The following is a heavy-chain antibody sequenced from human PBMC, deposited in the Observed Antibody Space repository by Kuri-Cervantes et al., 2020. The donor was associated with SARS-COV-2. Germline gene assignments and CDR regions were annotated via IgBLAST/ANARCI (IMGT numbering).Heavy chain of an antibody. D-gene: IGHD2-2*01. CDR2: INHSGST. V-gene: IGHV4-34*01. J-gene: IGHJ6*03. Sequence: GSLRLSCTVSGGSISSYYWSWIRQPPGKGLEWIGEINHSGSTNYNPSLKSRVTISVDTSKNQFSLKLSSVTAADTAVYYCARGQIVVIPAPIFGLGPYYFSYYMYVWGRGTTVTVSS. CDR3: ARGQIVVIPAPIFGLGPYYFSYYMYV. CDR1: GGSISSYY.